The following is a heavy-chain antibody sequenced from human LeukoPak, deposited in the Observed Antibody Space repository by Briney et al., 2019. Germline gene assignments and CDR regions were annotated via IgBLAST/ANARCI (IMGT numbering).Heavy chain of an antibody. D-gene: IGHD5-24*01. CDR3: AREGGYKYRDWYFDL. CDR2: IYYSGST. Sequence: PSETLSLTCTVSGGSISSYYWSWIRQPPGKGLEWIGYIYYSGSTNYNPSLKSRVTISVDTSKNQFSLKLSSVTAADTAGYYCAREGGYKYRDWYFDLWGRGTLVTVSS. V-gene: IGHV4-59*01. J-gene: IGHJ2*01. CDR1: GGSISSYY.